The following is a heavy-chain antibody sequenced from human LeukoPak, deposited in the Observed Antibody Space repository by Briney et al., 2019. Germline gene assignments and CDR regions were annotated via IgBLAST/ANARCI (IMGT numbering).Heavy chain of an antibody. J-gene: IGHJ4*02. CDR3: AKDVVGATYIPWDY. Sequence: GGSLRLSCAASGFTFSSYAMSWVRQAPGKGLEWVSAISGSGGSTYYADSVKGRFTISRDNSKNPLYLQMNSLRAEDTAVYYCAKDVVGATYIPWDYWGQGTLVTVSS. D-gene: IGHD1-26*01. V-gene: IGHV3-23*01. CDR1: GFTFSSYA. CDR2: ISGSGGST.